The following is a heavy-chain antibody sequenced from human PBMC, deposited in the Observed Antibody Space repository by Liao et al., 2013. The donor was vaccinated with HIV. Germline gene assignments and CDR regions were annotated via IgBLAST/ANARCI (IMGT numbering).Heavy chain of an antibody. CDR3: ARGGSFFDD. CDR2: SSGNGGA. J-gene: IGHJ4*02. V-gene: IGHV4-4*07. D-gene: IGHD5-12*01. CDR1: AGSISSSY. Sequence: QVQLQESGPGLMKPSETLSLTCTVSAGSISSSYWNWIRQPAGKGLQWIGRSSGNGGASYNPSLKSRVTMSVDTSKNRFSLQLTSVTAADTAVYFCARGGSFFDDWGQGTLVTVSS.